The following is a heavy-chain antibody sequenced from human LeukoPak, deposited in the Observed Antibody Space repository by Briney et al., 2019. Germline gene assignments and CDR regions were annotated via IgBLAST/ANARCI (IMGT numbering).Heavy chain of an antibody. V-gene: IGHV3-49*01. D-gene: IGHD3-16*01. Sequence: GGSLRLSCTTSGFTFGTHTMHWFRQAPGKVLQWIGFIRSSGTTQYTASVKGRFTISRDDSKSIAYLQMNSLKTEDTAVYYCTRDRFYVWFDPWGQGTLVTVSS. CDR2: IRSSGTT. J-gene: IGHJ5*02. CDR3: TRDRFYVWFDP. CDR1: GFTFGTHT.